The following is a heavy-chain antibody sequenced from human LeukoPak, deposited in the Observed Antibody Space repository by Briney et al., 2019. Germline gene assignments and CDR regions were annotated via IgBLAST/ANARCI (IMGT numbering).Heavy chain of an antibody. CDR1: GFTFDDYA. Sequence: GRSLRLSCAASGFTFDDYAMHWVRQAPGKGLEWVSGISWNSGSIVYADSVKGRFTISRDNAKNSLYLQMNSLRAEDTALYYCAKGGNEAATFSSIDPWGQGTLVTVSS. CDR2: ISWNSGSI. V-gene: IGHV3-9*01. CDR3: AKGGNEAATFSSIDP. J-gene: IGHJ5*02. D-gene: IGHD2-15*01.